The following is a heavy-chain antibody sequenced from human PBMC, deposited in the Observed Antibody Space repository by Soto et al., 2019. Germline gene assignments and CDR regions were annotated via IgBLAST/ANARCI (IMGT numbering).Heavy chain of an antibody. Sequence: EVQLLDSGGDLVQPGGSLRLSCAASGFSFSSHVMSWVRQAPGKGLEWVSSISGSGGGTYYADSVKGRFISSRDNSKNTLDLQMNSLRVEDTAVYYCAKGWCDSWGQGTLVTGSS. CDR1: GFSFSSHV. CDR2: ISGSGGGT. J-gene: IGHJ5*01. CDR3: AKGWCDS. V-gene: IGHV3-23*01.